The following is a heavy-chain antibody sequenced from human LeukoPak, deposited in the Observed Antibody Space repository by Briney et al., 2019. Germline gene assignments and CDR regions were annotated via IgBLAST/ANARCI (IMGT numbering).Heavy chain of an antibody. CDR3: VRGLNSFDL. Sequence: GGSLRLSCVVSGFSFSDHYLDWVRQAPGRGLEWVGRSRIKADGYITQYAASVKDRFTISRDESKDSLLLQMNSLKTEDTAIYYYVRGLNSFDLWGQGTPVTVSS. CDR1: GFSFSDHY. V-gene: IGHV3-72*01. J-gene: IGHJ4*02. CDR2: SRIKADGYIT.